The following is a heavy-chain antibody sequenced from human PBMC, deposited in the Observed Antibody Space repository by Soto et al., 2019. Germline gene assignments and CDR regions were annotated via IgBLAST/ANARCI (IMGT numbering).Heavy chain of an antibody. V-gene: IGHV3-30*18. CDR3: AKEYSGYDFGIAAFDI. D-gene: IGHD5-12*01. CDR1: GFTFSSYG. Sequence: QVQLVESGGGVVQPGRSLRLSCAASGFTFSSYGMHWVRQAPGKGLEWVAVISYDGSNKYYADSVKGRFTISRDNSKNTLYLQMNSLRAEDTAVYYCAKEYSGYDFGIAAFDIWGQGTMVTVSS. CDR2: ISYDGSNK. J-gene: IGHJ3*02.